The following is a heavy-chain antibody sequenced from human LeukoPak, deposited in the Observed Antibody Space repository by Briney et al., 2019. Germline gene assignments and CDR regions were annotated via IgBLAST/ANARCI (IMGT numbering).Heavy chain of an antibody. J-gene: IGHJ4*02. CDR1: GFTVSSTY. D-gene: IGHD1-26*01. Sequence: GRSLRLSCAASGFTVSSTYMSWVRQAPGKGLEWVSVIYSGGSTYYADSVKGRFTISRDNSKNTLYLQMSSLRAEDTAVYYCARDLLRGSYFLDYWGQGTLVTVSS. V-gene: IGHV3-66*01. CDR2: IYSGGST. CDR3: ARDLLRGSYFLDY.